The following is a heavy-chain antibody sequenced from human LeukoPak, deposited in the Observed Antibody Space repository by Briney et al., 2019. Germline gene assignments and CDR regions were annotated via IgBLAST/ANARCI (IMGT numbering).Heavy chain of an antibody. D-gene: IGHD2-15*01. CDR2: FFYSGST. J-gene: IGHJ3*01. CDR1: GGSISRDNYN. CDR3: GRHLGYCSGGTCYWEPDAFDF. Sequence: SETLSLTCTVSGGSISRDNYNWGWIRQPPGKGLEWIGSFFYSGSTYYNPSLKSRVTISVDTSKNQFSLKLSAVTAADTAVYYCGRHLGYCSGGTCYWEPDAFDFWGQGTLVTVSS. V-gene: IGHV4-39*01.